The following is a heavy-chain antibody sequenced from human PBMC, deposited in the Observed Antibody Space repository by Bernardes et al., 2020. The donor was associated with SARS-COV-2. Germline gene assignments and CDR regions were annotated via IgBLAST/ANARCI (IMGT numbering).Heavy chain of an antibody. Sequence: GSLRLSCAASGFTFSSYAMSWVRQAPGKGLEWVSAISGSGGSTYYADSVKGRFTISRDNSKNTLYLQMNSLRAEDTAVYYCAKDALLLWFGEPRYYFDYWGQGTLVTVSS. J-gene: IGHJ4*02. D-gene: IGHD3-10*01. CDR2: ISGSGGST. V-gene: IGHV3-23*01. CDR3: AKDALLLWFGEPRYYFDY. CDR1: GFTFSSYA.